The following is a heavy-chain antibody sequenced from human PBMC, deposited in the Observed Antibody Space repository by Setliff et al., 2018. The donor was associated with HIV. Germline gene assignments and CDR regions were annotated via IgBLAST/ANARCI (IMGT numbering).Heavy chain of an antibody. CDR2: ITHRGIT. D-gene: IGHD6-13*01. J-gene: IGHJ4*02. V-gene: IGHV4-34*01. Sequence: PSETLSLTCAVYGGSFSGYYWSWIRQPPGKGLEWIGEITHRGITDYNPSLKSRVTISVDTSKNQFSLKLSSVTAPDTAVYYCARHHPGGIAAAGLDYWGQGTLVTVSS. CDR3: ARHHPGGIAAAGLDY. CDR1: GGSFSGYY.